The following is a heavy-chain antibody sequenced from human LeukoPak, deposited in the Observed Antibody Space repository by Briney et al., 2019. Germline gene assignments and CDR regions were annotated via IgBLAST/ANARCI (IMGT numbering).Heavy chain of an antibody. CDR2: ISSSSSTI. CDR1: GFTFSSYS. Sequence: QTGGSLRLSCAASGFTFSSYSMNWVRQAPGKGLEWVSDISSSSSTIYYADSVKGRFTISRDNAKNTLYLQMNSLRVEDTAIYYCARDWYHAIDYWGQGALVTVSS. CDR3: ARDWYHAIDY. V-gene: IGHV3-48*01. D-gene: IGHD1-14*01. J-gene: IGHJ4*02.